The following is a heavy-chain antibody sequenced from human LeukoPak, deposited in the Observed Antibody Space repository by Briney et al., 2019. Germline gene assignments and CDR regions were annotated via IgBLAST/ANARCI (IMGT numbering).Heavy chain of an antibody. V-gene: IGHV3-23*01. CDR1: GFTFSSSV. CDR3: ANGRYSSSWGYWDHMDV. D-gene: IGHD6-6*01. J-gene: IGHJ6*03. CDR2: ISGSGGST. Sequence: GGSLLHVCSASGFTFSSSVMTWVRQPPGKGLEWVSAISGSGGSTNYAASVKARFTIPSDNSKNTLYLHMNSQRAEDTAVYYCANGRYSSSWGYWDHMDVWGK.